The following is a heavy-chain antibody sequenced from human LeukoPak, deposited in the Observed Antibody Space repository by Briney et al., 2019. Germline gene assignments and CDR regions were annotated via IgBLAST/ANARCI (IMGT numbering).Heavy chain of an antibody. J-gene: IGHJ4*02. D-gene: IGHD2-8*01. CDR3: ARKLMSSRRFEY. V-gene: IGHV3-30*02. CDR1: GFTFSSYG. CDR2: IKSDGVFT. Sequence: GGSLRLSCAASGFTFSSYGMHWVRQAPCKGLEWVAFIKSDGVFTNYAEAVKGRFTISRDNSDNTVFLQMESVRPDDTAVYYCARKLMSSRRFEYWGQGTLVTVSS.